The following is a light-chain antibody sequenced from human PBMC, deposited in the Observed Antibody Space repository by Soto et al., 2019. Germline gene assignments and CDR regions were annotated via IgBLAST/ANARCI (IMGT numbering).Light chain of an antibody. CDR3: SSYAGTDDFII. V-gene: IGLV2-23*01. CDR1: SRDVALYNH. CDR2: EHN. J-gene: IGLJ2*01. Sequence: QSALTQPASVSGSPGQSITISCTGTSRDVALYNHVSWYQHHPGKAPQLIIYEHNKRPPGVSIRFSASTSGVTASLTISGVQADDEADYHCSSYAGTDDFIIFGGGTKVTVL.